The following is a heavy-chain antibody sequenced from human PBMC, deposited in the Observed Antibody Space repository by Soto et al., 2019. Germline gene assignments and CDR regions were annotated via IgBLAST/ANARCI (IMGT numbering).Heavy chain of an antibody. CDR2: INAGNGNT. CDR1: GYTFTSYA. D-gene: IGHD3-10*01. CDR3: ARGSGLTYFGY. J-gene: IGHJ4*02. V-gene: IGHV1-3*01. Sequence: QVQLVQSGAEVKKPGASVKVSCKASGYTFTSYAMHWVRQAPGQRLEWMGWINAGNGNTKYSQKFQGRVTITRDTSASSSYMERISLRSEDTAVYYCARGSGLTYFGYWGQGALLTVSS.